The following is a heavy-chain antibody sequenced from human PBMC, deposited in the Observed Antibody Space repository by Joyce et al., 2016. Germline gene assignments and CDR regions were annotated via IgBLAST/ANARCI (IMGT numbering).Heavy chain of an antibody. CDR1: GLTLSHYG. CDR2: ISYDGIYK. J-gene: IGHJ4*02. CDR3: AKILTATYSSGWFLDY. D-gene: IGHD6-25*01. V-gene: IGHV3-30*18. Sequence: QVQLVESGGGVVQPGRSLRLSCAASGLTLSHYGVHWVRQAPGKGLELVAVISYDGIYKYYADSVKGRFTISRDNSKNTVFLEMNSLRTEDTAVYYCAKILTATYSSGWFLDYWGQGTLVTVSS.